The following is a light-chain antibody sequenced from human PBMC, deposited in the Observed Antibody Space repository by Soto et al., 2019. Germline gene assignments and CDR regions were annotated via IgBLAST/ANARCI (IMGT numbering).Light chain of an antibody. CDR1: QNLLYSSNNKNY. J-gene: IGKJ4*01. V-gene: IGKV4-1*01. CDR2: WAS. CDR3: QQYDRTPLT. Sequence: DIVMTQSPDSLAVSLGERATINCKSSQNLLYSSNNKNYLAWYQQKPGQPPKLLIYWASTRESGVPDRFSGSGSGTDFTLTISSLQAEDVAVYYCQQYDRTPLTFGGGTKVKIK.